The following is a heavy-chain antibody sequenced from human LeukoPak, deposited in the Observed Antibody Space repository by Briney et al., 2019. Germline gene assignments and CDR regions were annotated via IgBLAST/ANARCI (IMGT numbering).Heavy chain of an antibody. V-gene: IGHV1-18*01. CDR1: GYTFTSYG. D-gene: IGHD3-3*01. CDR2: IIAYNGNT. J-gene: IGHJ2*01. Sequence: ASVKVSCKASGYTFTSYGISWVRQPPGQGLEWMGWIIAYNGNTNYAQKLQGRVTMTADTSTSTAYMEMRSLRSDDTAVYYCARSHYDSWSGPYWYFDLWGRGTLVTVSS. CDR3: ARSHYDSWSGPYWYFDL.